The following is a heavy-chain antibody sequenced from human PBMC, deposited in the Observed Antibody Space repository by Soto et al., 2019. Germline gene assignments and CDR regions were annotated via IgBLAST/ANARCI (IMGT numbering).Heavy chain of an antibody. J-gene: IGHJ4*02. D-gene: IGHD1-7*01. CDR3: ATAPKDWNLKTWPTWVDY. CDR2: FDPEDGET. Sequence: ASVKVSCKVSGYTLTELSMHWVRQAPGKGLEWMGGFDPEDGETIYAQKFQGRVTMTEDTSTDTAYMELSSLRSEDTAVYYCATAPKDWNLKTWPTWVDYWGQGTLVTVSS. V-gene: IGHV1-24*01. CDR1: GYTLTELS.